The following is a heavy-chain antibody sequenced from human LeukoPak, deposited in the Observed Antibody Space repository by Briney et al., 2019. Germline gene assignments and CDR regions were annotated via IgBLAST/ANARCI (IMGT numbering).Heavy chain of an antibody. D-gene: IGHD6-19*01. J-gene: IGHJ4*02. CDR3: AIGLAVAGSTPRSFDY. Sequence: GGSLRLSCAASGFTFSSYAMSWVRQAPGKGLEWVSAISGSGGSTYYADSVKGWFTISRDNSKNTLYLQMNSLRAEDTAVYYCAIGLAVAGSTPRSFDYWGQGTLVTVSS. CDR2: ISGSGGST. CDR1: GFTFSSYA. V-gene: IGHV3-23*01.